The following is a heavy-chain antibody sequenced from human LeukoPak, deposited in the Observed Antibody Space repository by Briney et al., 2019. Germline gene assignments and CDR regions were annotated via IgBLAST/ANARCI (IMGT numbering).Heavy chain of an antibody. V-gene: IGHV3-23*01. D-gene: IGHD2-2*02. J-gene: IGHJ4*02. CDR3: AKDNLEQTDIVVVPAAIPFDY. CDR2: ISGSGGSA. Sequence: GGSLRLSCAASGFTFSSYAMTWVRQAPGKGLQWVSTISGSGGSAYYADSVKGRFTISRDNSKNTLYLQMNSLRAEDTAVYYCAKDNLEQTDIVVVPAAIPFDYWGQGTLVTVSS. CDR1: GFTFSSYA.